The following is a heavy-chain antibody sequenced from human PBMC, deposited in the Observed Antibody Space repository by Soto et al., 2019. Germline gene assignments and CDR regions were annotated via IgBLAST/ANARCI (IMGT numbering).Heavy chain of an antibody. J-gene: IGHJ3*02. CDR1: GYTFTSYG. CDR3: ARDTYYDSSGFLAASDI. D-gene: IGHD3-22*01. V-gene: IGHV1-18*04. Sequence: ASVKVSCKASGYTFTSYGISWVRQAPGQGLEWMGWISAYNGNTNYAQKLQDRVIMTTDTSTSTAYMELRSLRSDDTAVYYCARDTYYDSSGFLAASDIWGQGTMVTVSS. CDR2: ISAYNGNT.